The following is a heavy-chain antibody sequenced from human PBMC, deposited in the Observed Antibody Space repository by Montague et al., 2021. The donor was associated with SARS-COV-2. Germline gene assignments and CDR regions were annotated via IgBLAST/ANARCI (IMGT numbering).Heavy chain of an antibody. CDR2: IHYGGST. CDR3: ARDQGVYCSGGSCYNFDY. CDR1: GGSISTYYY. V-gene: IGHV4-39*02. Sequence: SETLSLTCTVSGGSISTYYYWGWIRQPLGKGLEWIGSIHYGGSTYYNPSLKSRAIISVDTSKNNFSLKRTFVTAADTAVYYCARDQGVYCSGGSCYNFDYWGQGTLATVSS. D-gene: IGHD2-15*01. J-gene: IGHJ4*02.